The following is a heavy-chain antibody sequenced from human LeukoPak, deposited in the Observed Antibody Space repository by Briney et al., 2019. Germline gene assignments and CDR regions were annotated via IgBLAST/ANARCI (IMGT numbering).Heavy chain of an antibody. D-gene: IGHD5-18*01. CDR3: ARRREDTALDWFDP. J-gene: IGHJ5*02. CDR1: GGSISSSSYY. CDR2: IYCSGST. Sequence: SETRSLTCTVSGGSISSSSYYWGWIRQPPGKGLEWIGSIYCSGSTYYNPSLKSRVTISVDTSKNQFSLKLSSVTAADTAVYYCARRREDTALDWFDPWGQGTLVTVSS. V-gene: IGHV4-39*01.